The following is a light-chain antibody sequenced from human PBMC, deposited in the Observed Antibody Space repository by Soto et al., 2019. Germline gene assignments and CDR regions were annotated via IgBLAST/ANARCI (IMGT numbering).Light chain of an antibody. J-gene: IGKJ4*01. V-gene: IGKV3-11*01. CDR3: QQHINRLS. CDR2: DAS. Sequence: EIVLTRSPATLSLYPGERATLSCRASQSVSNYLAWYQQKPGQAPRLLIYDASNRATGIPARFSGSGSGTDFTLTISTLEPEDFAVYYCQQHINRLSFGGGTKVDIK. CDR1: QSVSNY.